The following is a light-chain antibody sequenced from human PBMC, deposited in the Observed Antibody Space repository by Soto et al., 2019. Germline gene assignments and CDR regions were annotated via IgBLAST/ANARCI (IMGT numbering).Light chain of an antibody. J-gene: IGLJ2*01. CDR3: SSYAGSKNVV. CDR1: SSDVGGYNY. Sequence: QSALTQPPSASGSPGQSVTISCTGTSSDVGGYNYVSWYQQHPGKAPKLMIYEVSKRPSGVPDRFSGSKSGNTASLTVSGVQAEDEADYYCSSYAGSKNVVFGGGTKVTVL. V-gene: IGLV2-8*01. CDR2: EVS.